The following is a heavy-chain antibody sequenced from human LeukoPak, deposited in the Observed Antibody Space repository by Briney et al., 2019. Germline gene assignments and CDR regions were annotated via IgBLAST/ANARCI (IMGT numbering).Heavy chain of an antibody. CDR1: GFTFNTYG. CDR2: IGPGPSHT. V-gene: IGHV3-21*04. Sequence: KPGGSLRLSCAASGFTFNTYGMNWVRQAPGKGLEWLSYIGPGPSHTYYADSVRGRFVISRDDAKSSLYLQMNSLRAEDTAVYYCARVLDYGDYNFDYWGQGTLVTVSS. CDR3: ARVLDYGDYNFDY. J-gene: IGHJ4*02. D-gene: IGHD4-17*01.